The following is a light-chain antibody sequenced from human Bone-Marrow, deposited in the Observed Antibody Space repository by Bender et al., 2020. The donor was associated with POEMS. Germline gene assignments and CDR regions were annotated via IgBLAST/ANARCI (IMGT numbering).Light chain of an antibody. Sequence: QSVLTQPPSASGTPGQRVTISCSGSSSNIGSNYVYWYQQFPGAAPKVLIYRNNERPSGVPDRFSGSRSGTSGSLAISGLRSEDEADYYCAAWEDSLNGWVFGGGTKLTVL. CDR2: RNN. V-gene: IGLV1-47*01. CDR3: AAWEDSLNGWV. J-gene: IGLJ3*02. CDR1: SSNIGSNY.